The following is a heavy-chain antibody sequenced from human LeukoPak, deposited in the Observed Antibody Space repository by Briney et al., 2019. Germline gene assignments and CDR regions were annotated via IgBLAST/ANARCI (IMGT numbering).Heavy chain of an antibody. Sequence: SETLSLTCTVSGGPMSSYYWSWIRQPPGKGLEWIGYIYYSGSTNYNPSLKSRVTISVDTSKNQFSLKLSSVTAADTAVYYCATLCSGGSCYYDASAEYFQHWGQGTLVTVSS. CDR3: ATLCSGGSCYYDASAEYFQH. CDR2: IYYSGST. V-gene: IGHV4-59*01. J-gene: IGHJ1*01. D-gene: IGHD2-15*01. CDR1: GGPMSSYY.